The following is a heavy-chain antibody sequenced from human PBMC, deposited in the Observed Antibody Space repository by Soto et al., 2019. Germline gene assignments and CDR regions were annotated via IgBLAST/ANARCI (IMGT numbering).Heavy chain of an antibody. V-gene: IGHV3-30*18. CDR2: ISYDGSNK. Sequence: QVHLVESGGGVVQPGKSLRLSCAASGFSFSIYGMHWVRQAPGKGLEWVAVISYDGSNKYYVDSVKGRFTISRDNSKNTLYLQMNSLRAEDTAVYYCAKDLGWVQPFIDGMDVWGQGTTVTVSS. J-gene: IGHJ6*02. D-gene: IGHD6-19*01. CDR1: GFSFSIYG. CDR3: AKDLGWVQPFIDGMDV.